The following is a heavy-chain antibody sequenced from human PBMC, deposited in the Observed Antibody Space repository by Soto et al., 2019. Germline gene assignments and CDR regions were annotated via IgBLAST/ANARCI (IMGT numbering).Heavy chain of an antibody. J-gene: IGHJ5*02. CDR3: ARGGRGYSYGYVVHWFDP. CDR2: INHSGST. V-gene: IGHV4-34*01. Sequence: SETLSPTCAVYGGSFSGYYWSWIRQPPGKGLEWIGEINHSGSTNYNPSLKSRVTISVDTSKNQFSLKLSSVTAADTAVYYCARGGRGYSYGYVVHWFDPWGQGTLVTVS. CDR1: GGSFSGYY. D-gene: IGHD5-18*01.